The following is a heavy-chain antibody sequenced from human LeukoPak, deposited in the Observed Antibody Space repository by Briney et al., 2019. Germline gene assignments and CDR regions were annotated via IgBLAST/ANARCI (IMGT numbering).Heavy chain of an antibody. V-gene: IGHV3-48*02. Sequence: GGSLRLSCAASGFTYSSYSMNWVRQAPGKGLEWISYITPSSSTIYYADSVRGRFTISRDDANNSLFLQMNSLRDEDTAVYYCVSFYETYWGRGTLVTVSS. CDR2: ITPSSSTI. D-gene: IGHD2/OR15-2a*01. J-gene: IGHJ4*02. CDR1: GFTYSSYS. CDR3: VSFYETY.